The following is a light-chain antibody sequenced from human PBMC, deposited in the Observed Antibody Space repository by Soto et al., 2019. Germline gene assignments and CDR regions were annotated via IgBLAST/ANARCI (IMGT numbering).Light chain of an antibody. J-gene: IGLJ1*01. CDR3: SSYAGGPYV. CDR2: EVN. CDR1: SSDVGGYNY. V-gene: IGLV2-8*01. Sequence: QSALTQPPSASGSPGQSATISCTGTSSDVGGYNYVSWYQQHPGKAPKLMISEVNKRPSGVPDRFSGSKSGNTASLTVSGLQAEDEADYYCSSYAGGPYVFGTGTKLTVL.